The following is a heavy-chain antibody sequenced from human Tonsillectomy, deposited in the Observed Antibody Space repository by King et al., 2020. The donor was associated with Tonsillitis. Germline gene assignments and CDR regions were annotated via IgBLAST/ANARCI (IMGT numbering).Heavy chain of an antibody. J-gene: IGHJ4*02. V-gene: IGHV4-38-2*01. D-gene: IGHD2-2*01. CDR3: ARFWYSSNSCYPDY. CDR2: IYHSGST. Sequence: QLQESGPGLVKPSEILSLTCAVSGYSISSGYYWGWIRQPPGKGLEWIVSIYHSGSTYYNPSLKSRVTISVDTSKNQFSLKKRSVTAADTAVYYCARFWYSSNSCYPDYWGQGTLVTVSS. CDR1: GYSISSGYY.